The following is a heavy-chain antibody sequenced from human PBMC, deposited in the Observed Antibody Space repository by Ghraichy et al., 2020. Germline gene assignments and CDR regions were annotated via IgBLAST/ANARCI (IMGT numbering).Heavy chain of an antibody. CDR3: AREYCRGGRCYFGTGGSHFDY. Sequence: GGSLRLSCAASGFTLSSYWMHWVRQVPGKGLVWVSRIKSDGGTTSYADSVKGRFTISRDNAKNTLYLQMNSLRADDTAVYYCAREYCRGGRCYFGTGGSHFDYWGQGTLVTVSS. D-gene: IGHD2-15*01. CDR2: IKSDGGTT. J-gene: IGHJ4*02. CDR1: GFTLSSYW. V-gene: IGHV3-74*01.